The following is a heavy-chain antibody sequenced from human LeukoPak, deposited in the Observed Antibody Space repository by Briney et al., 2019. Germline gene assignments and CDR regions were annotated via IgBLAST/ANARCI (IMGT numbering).Heavy chain of an antibody. J-gene: IGHJ4*02. CDR3: ARGVSYRYGSGGGFIDY. D-gene: IGHD3-10*01. V-gene: IGHV4-38-2*02. Sequence: SETLSLTCTVSGYSISSGYYWGWIRQPPGKGLEWIGSIYHSGSTYYNPSLKSRFTISVDTSKNQFSLKLSSVTAADTAVYYCARGVSYRYGSGGGFIDYWGQGTLVTVSS. CDR1: GYSISSGYY. CDR2: IYHSGST.